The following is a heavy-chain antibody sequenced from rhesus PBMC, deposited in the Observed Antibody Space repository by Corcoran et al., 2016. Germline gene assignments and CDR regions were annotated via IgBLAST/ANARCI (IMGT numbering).Heavy chain of an antibody. D-gene: IGHD6-31*01. CDR1: GFSLTTSGMG. CDR2: IYWDDDK. CDR3: ARGAGGIAAGDY. Sequence: QVTLKESGPALVKPTQTLTLTCTFSGFSLTTSGMGVGWIRQPPGKALEWLAIIYWDDDKRYSTSRESRLTISKDTSKNQVVLTMTNMDPVDTATYYCARGAGGIAAGDYWGQGVLVTVSS. J-gene: IGHJ4*01. V-gene: IGHV2-174*01.